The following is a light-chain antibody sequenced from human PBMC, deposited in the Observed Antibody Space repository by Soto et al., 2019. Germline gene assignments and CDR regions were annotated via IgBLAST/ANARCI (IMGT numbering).Light chain of an antibody. CDR1: QSVSSY. J-gene: IGKJ1*01. Sequence: EIVMTHSSATLSVSPGERATLSFSSSQSVSSYLAWYQQKPGQAPRLLIYGVYTRAPGIPARFSGSGSGTEFTLTISSLQSEDFAVYYCQQYHSWPPRTFGQGTKVDIK. CDR3: QQYHSWPPRT. CDR2: GVY. V-gene: IGKV3D-15*01.